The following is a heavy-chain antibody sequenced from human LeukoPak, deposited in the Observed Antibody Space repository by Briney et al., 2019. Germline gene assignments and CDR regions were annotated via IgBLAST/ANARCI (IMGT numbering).Heavy chain of an antibody. D-gene: IGHD3-22*01. J-gene: IGHJ4*02. CDR3: ARDRPNYYGSDGHYYRRDGDY. CDR2: ITSRGEST. Sequence: SGGSLRLSXAASGFTFSIYAMSWVRQAPGKGVQWVSCITSRGESTWYVDSVKGRFTITRDNSENTLYLQMHSLRAEDTAVYYCARDRPNYYGSDGHYYRRDGDYWGRGTLVSVSS. CDR1: GFTFSIYA. V-gene: IGHV3-23*01.